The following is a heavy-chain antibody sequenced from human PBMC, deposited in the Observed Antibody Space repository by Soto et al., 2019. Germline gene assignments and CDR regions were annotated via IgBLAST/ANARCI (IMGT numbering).Heavy chain of an antibody. Sequence: QVQRLQSGGEVKKPGASVKVSCNSSDHTFTYYGINWVRRDPGQGLEWMGWISGYNGNTKYAQKFQDRVTMSADTGTRTAYMEMRSLTSDDTAVYFCAATGGHYFGLDVWGQGTTVTVSS. V-gene: IGHV1-18*01. J-gene: IGHJ6*02. CDR1: DHTFTYYG. CDR2: ISGYNGNT. CDR3: AATGGHYFGLDV. D-gene: IGHD2-8*02.